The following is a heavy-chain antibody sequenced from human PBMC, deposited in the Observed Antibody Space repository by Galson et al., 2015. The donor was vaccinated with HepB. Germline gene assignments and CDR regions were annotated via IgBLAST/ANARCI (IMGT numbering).Heavy chain of an antibody. CDR1: GFAFGSSP. Sequence: SLRLSCACSGFAFGSSPMKWVRQAPGKGLEWVSSISTSSTYIYYADSVKGRFTISRDNAKNSLYLQMNSLRADVTAVYYCARKALQGRWFLELWGRGTLVTVSS. D-gene: IGHD4-11*01. CDR2: ISTSSTYI. J-gene: IGHJ2*01. V-gene: IGHV3-21*06. CDR3: ARKALQGRWFLEL.